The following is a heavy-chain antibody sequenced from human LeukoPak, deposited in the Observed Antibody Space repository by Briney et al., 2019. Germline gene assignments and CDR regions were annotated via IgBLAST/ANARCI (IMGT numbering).Heavy chain of an antibody. V-gene: IGHV1-8*02. CDR3: ARGSSGWYWGPDY. Sequence: GASVKVSCKASGYTFTSYGISWVRQATGQGLEWMGWMNSNSGNAGYAQKFQGRVTMTRDTSISTAYMELSSLRSEDTAVYYCARGSSGWYWGPDYWGQGTLVTVSS. CDR2: MNSNSGNA. CDR1: GYTFTSYG. J-gene: IGHJ4*02. D-gene: IGHD6-19*01.